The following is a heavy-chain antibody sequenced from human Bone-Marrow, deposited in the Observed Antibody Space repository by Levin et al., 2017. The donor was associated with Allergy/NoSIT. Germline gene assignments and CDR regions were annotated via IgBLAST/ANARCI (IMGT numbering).Heavy chain of an antibody. D-gene: IGHD6-13*01. CDR2: ISGSGGST. Sequence: PGESLKISCAASGFTFSSYAMSWVRQAPGKGLEWVSAISGSGGSTYYADSVKGRFTISRDNSKNTLYLQMNSLRAEDTAVYYCAKGLFIAAAGTNDDDGMDGWGQGTTVTVSS. CDR3: AKGLFIAAAGTNDDDGMDG. V-gene: IGHV3-23*01. CDR1: GFTFSSYA. J-gene: IGHJ6*02.